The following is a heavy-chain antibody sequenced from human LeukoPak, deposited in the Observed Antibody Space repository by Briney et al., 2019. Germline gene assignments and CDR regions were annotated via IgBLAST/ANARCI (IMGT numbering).Heavy chain of an antibody. CDR2: IYYSGST. CDR3: ARAERHIVVVTASYYFDY. J-gene: IGHJ4*02. Sequence: SETLSLTCTVSGGSISSYYWSWIRQPPGKGLEWIGYIYYSGSTNYNPSLKSRVTISVDTSKNQFSLKLSSVTAADTAVYYCARAERHIVVVTASYYFDYWGQGTPVTVSS. CDR1: GGSISSYY. V-gene: IGHV4-59*01. D-gene: IGHD2-21*02.